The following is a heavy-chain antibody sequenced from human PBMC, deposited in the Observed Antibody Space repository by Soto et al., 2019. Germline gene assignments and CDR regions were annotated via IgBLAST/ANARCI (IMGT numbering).Heavy chain of an antibody. CDR2: ISGSGVST. J-gene: IGHJ4*02. V-gene: IGHV3-23*01. CDR3: AKGACSGGSCRYYFDY. CDR1: GFTFSNYA. D-gene: IGHD2-15*01. Sequence: GGSLRLSCAASGFTFSNYAMNWVRQAPGKGLEWVSAISGSGVSTYYAGSVKGRFTNSRDNSKNTLDLQMNSLRAEDKAVYYCAKGACSGGSCRYYFDYWGQGTLVTVSS.